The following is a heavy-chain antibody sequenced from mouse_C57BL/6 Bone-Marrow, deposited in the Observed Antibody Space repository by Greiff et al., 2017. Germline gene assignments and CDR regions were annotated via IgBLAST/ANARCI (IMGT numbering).Heavy chain of an antibody. V-gene: IGHV5-6*01. CDR2: ISSGGSYT. CDR1: GFTFSSYG. CDR3: ARWLYAMDY. J-gene: IGHJ4*01. Sequence: EVLLVESGGDLVKPGGSLKLSCAASGFTFSSYGLPWVRQTPDKRLEWVATISSGGSYTYYPDTVKGRFTISRDNAENTLYLQMSSLKSEDTAMYYCARWLYAMDYWGQGTSVTVSS.